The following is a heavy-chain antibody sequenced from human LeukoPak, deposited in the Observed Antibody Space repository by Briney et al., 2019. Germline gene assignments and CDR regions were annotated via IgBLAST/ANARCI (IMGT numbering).Heavy chain of an antibody. CDR2: IYYDGSNK. CDR3: AKDHYDFWSGYSITYYFDY. Sequence: VGSLRLSCAASGFTFSNYGMHWVRQAPGKGLKWVAFIYYDGSNKYYADSVKGRFTISRDNSKNTLALQMNSLRAEDTAVYYCAKDHYDFWSGYSITYYFDYWGQGTLVTVSS. D-gene: IGHD3-3*01. J-gene: IGHJ4*02. CDR1: GFTFSNYG. V-gene: IGHV3-30*02.